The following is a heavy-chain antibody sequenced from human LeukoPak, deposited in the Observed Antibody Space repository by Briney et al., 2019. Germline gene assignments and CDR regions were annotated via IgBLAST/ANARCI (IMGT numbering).Heavy chain of an antibody. D-gene: IGHD2-2*01. V-gene: IGHV1-8*01. CDR3: ARGSTQVVVLGYYYMDV. CDR1: GYTFTSYD. J-gene: IGHJ6*03. CDR2: MNPNSGNT. Sequence: ASVKVSCKASGYTFTSYDINWVRQATGQGLEWMGWMNPNSGNTGFAQKFQGSVTMTRNTSISTAYMELSSLRSEDTAVYYCARGSTQVVVLGYYYMDVWGKGTTVTVSS.